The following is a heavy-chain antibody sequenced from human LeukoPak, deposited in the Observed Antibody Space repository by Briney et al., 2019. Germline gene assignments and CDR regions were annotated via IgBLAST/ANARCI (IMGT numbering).Heavy chain of an antibody. CDR2: IYPGDSDT. J-gene: IGHJ6*01. Sequence: GESLNSSGKASGFTLAEFRIAWAGQMPGEGLEWMGIIYPGDSDTRYSPSFQGQVTISADKSISTAYLQWSSLKASDTAMYYCARHERSGEENYSTNMWGQGTTVTVAS. V-gene: IGHV5-51*01. CDR3: ARHERSGEENYSTNM. D-gene: IGHD1-26*01. CDR1: GFTLAEFR.